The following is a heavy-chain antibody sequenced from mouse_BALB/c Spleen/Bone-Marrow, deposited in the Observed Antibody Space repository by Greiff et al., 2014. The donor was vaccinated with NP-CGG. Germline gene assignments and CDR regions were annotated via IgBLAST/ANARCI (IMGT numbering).Heavy chain of an antibody. D-gene: IGHD1-2*01. J-gene: IGHJ2*01. CDR3: ARPYYGPYFDY. CDR1: GYTFTSYW. CDR2: INPSNGRT. V-gene: IGHV1S81*02. Sequence: VQLQQSGAELVKPGASVKLSCKASGYTFTSYWMRWVKQRPGQGLEWIGEINPSNGRTNYNEKFKSKATLTVDKSSSTAYMQLSSLTSEDSAVYYCARPYYGPYFDYWGQGTTLTVSS.